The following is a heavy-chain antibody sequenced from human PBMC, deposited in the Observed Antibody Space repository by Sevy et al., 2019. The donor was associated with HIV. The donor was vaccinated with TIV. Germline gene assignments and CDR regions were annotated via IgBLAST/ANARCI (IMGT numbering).Heavy chain of an antibody. V-gene: IGHV1-8*01. D-gene: IGHD3-10*01. CDR2: MNANRGNT. CDR3: ARGNRITMVRGVILKYYYYGMDV. CDR1: GYTFTSYD. Sequence: ASMKVSCKASGYTFTSYDIKWVRQATGQGLEWMGWMNANRGNTGYAQKFQGSVTMTRNTSISTAYMELSSLRSEDTAVYYCARGNRITMVRGVILKYYYYGMDVWGQGTTVTVSS. J-gene: IGHJ6*02.